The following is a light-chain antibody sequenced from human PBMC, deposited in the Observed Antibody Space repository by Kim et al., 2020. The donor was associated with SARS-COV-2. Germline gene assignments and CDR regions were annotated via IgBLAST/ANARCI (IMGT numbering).Light chain of an antibody. CDR3: QEYDDYST. J-gene: IGKJ1*01. V-gene: IGKV1-5*03. CDR1: QSVSW. CDR2: QTS. Sequence: DIQMTQSPSTLSASVGDRVTINCRASQSVSWLAWYQQKPGKAPKLLIWQTSSLDIGVPSRFSGTGSGTEFTLTISSLQPDDFATYYCQEYDDYSTFGPGTRVEIK.